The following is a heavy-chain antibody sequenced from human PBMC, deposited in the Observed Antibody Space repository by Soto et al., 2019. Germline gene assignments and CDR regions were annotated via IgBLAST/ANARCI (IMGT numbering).Heavy chain of an antibody. V-gene: IGHV1-3*01. Sequence: ASVKVSCKDSGYTLTSYAMHWVRQAKGQRLEWMGWINAVNGNTKYSQKFQGRVTITRDTSASTAYMELSSLRSEDTAVYYCAREVVDYYYYMDVWGKGTTVTVSS. CDR2: INAVNGNT. CDR3: AREVVDYYYYMDV. D-gene: IGHD2-15*01. J-gene: IGHJ6*03. CDR1: GYTLTSYA.